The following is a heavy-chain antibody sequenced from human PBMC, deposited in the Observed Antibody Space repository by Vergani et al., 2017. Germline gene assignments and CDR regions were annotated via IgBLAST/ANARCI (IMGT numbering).Heavy chain of an antibody. CDR3: ATILSRYSSSWYDY. J-gene: IGHJ4*02. CDR2: MNPNSGNT. CDR1: GYTFTSYD. Sequence: QVQLVQSGAEVKKPGASVKVSCKASGYTFTSYDINWVRQATGQGLEWMGWMNPNSGNTGYAQKFQGRVTMTEDTSTDTAYMELSSLRSEDTAVYYCATILSRYSSSWYDYWGQGTLVTVSS. V-gene: IGHV1-8*01. D-gene: IGHD6-13*01.